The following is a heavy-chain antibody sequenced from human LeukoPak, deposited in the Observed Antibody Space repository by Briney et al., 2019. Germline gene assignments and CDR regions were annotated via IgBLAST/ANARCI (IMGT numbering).Heavy chain of an antibody. Sequence: ASVKVSCKASGYTFTSYYMHWVRQAPGQGLEWMGIINPSAGSTSYAQKFQGRVTMTRDMSTRIVYMELSSLRSEDTAVYYCATESRPGTVVTPEYWGQGTLVTVSS. CDR2: INPSAGST. D-gene: IGHD4-23*01. V-gene: IGHV1-46*01. CDR1: GYTFTSYY. CDR3: ATESRPGTVVTPEY. J-gene: IGHJ4*02.